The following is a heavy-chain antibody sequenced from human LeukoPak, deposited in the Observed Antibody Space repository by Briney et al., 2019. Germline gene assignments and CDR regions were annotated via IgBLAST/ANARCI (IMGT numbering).Heavy chain of an antibody. CDR1: ELTFSGYW. J-gene: IGHJ4*02. V-gene: IGHV3-7*01. CDR3: ARDGHSSGSFDY. D-gene: IGHD3-10*01. CDR2: IRQDGGQT. Sequence: GGSLRLSCAASELTFSGYWMTWVRQAPGKGLQWVGNIRQDGGQTHYSDSVKGRFTISRDNAKRSLYLQMNSLSPEDTAVYYCARDGHSSGSFDYWGQGTLVTVSS.